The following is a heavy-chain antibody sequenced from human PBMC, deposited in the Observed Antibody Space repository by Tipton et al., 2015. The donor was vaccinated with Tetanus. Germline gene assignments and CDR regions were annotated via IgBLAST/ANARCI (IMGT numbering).Heavy chain of an antibody. CDR1: GGSISSSSYY. CDR2: IYYSGST. Sequence: LRLSCTVSGGSISSSSYYWGWIRQPPGKGLEWIGSIYYSGSTYYNPSLKSRVTISVDTSKNQFSLKLSSVTAADTAVYYCASPYGDYVWYFDLWGRGTLVTVPS. D-gene: IGHD4-17*01. J-gene: IGHJ2*01. V-gene: IGHV4-39*01. CDR3: ASPYGDYVWYFDL.